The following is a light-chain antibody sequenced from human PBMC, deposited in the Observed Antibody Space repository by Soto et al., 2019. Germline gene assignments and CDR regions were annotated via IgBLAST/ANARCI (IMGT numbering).Light chain of an antibody. Sequence: EIVLTQSPATLSSFPGDRVTLSCRASQYINTRLAWYQHRPGQAPRLLIYQTSIRAAGIPARFSASGSGTDFTLTISSLQSEDFAVYYCQHYNNWLGTFGGGTKVDIK. V-gene: IGKV3D-15*01. CDR1: QYINTR. J-gene: IGKJ4*01. CDR2: QTS. CDR3: QHYNNWLGT.